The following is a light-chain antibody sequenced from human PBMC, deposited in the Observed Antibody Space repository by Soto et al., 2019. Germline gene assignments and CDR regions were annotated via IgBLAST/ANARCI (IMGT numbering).Light chain of an antibody. Sequence: QSVLTQPRSVSGSPGQSVTISCTGTSSDVGGYNYVSWYQHHPGKAPKFIIFDVGSRPSGVPDRFSGSKSGNTAYLTISGLQAEDEADYYCCSLAGGNIFRVFGGGTKLTVL. CDR1: SSDVGGYNY. J-gene: IGLJ2*01. V-gene: IGLV2-11*01. CDR3: CSLAGGNIFRV. CDR2: DVG.